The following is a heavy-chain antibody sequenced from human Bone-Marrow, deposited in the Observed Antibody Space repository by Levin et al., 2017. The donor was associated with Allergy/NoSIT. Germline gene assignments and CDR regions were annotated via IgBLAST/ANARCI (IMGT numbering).Heavy chain of an antibody. CDR2: IYYSGST. CDR3: ARGKIWSPGGIYYYYGMDV. V-gene: IGHV4-39*07. J-gene: IGHJ6*02. Sequence: PSETLSLTCTVSGGSISSSSYYWGWIRQPPGKGLEWIGSIYYSGSTYYNPSLKSRVTISVDTSKNQFSLKLSSVTAADTAVYYCARGKIWSPGGIYYYYGMDVWGQGTTVTVSS. CDR1: GGSISSSSYY. D-gene: IGHD3-10*01.